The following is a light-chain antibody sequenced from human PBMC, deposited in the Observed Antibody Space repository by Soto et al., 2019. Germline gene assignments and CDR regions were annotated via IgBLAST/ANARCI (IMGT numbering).Light chain of an antibody. CDR3: QQCYTSPPT. V-gene: IGKV4-1*01. CDR1: QSVLHSSNTKNC. J-gene: IGKJ4*01. Sequence: DIVMTQSPDSLAVSLGERATINCKSSQSVLHSSNTKNCLVWYQQKPGQPPKLLLYFTSTRESGVPDRFSGSGSGTDFALTISSLQAEHVAVYYCQQCYTSPPTFCGGTKVEIK. CDR2: FTS.